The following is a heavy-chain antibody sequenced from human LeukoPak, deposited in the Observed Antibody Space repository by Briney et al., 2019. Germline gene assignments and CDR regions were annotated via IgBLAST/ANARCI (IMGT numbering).Heavy chain of an antibody. V-gene: IGHV3-30*01. CDR1: GFTFSNYA. D-gene: IGHD6-19*01. CDR2: ISSGGTYE. Sequence: PGKSLRLSCAASGFTFSNYAMHWVRQAPGKGLEWVSLISSGGTYEYYADSVKGRFTISRDNSKNTLYLQMNSLRAEDTAVYYCAKVAVADPYYYYGMDVWGQGTTVTVSS. J-gene: IGHJ6*02. CDR3: AKVAVADPYYYYGMDV.